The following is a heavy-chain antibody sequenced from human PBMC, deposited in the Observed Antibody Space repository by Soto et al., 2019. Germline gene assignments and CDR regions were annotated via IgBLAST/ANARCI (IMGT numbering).Heavy chain of an antibody. CDR2: INYSGNT. CDR1: GGSISSYY. CDR3: SRPSPWSKTYMDV. Sequence: PSETLSLTCTVSGGSISSYYWTWIRQPPGKGLEWIGNINYSGNTNYNPSLKNRVTMSLDTSKNQFSLKLTSVTAADTAVYYCSRPSPWSKTYMDVWGKGTSVTVSS. V-gene: IGHV4-59*08. J-gene: IGHJ6*04.